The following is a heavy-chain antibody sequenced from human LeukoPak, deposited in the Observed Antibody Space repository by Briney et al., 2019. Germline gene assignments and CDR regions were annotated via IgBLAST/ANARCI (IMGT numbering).Heavy chain of an antibody. J-gene: IGHJ3*01. V-gene: IGHV3-23*01. CDR3: ANEYSKGDV. Sequence: GGSLRLSCAASGFTFPNYVMSWVRQAPGKGLEWVSGISGRGGDTYYADSVKGRFTISRDNSKNTLYLQMNSLRAEDAAVYYCANEYSKGDVWGQGTMVTVSS. CDR1: GFTFPNYV. CDR2: ISGRGGDT. D-gene: IGHD4-11*01.